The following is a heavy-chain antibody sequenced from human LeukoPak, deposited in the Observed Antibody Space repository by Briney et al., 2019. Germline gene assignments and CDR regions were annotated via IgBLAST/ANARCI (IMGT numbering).Heavy chain of an antibody. CDR3: AKDALDYYDISGYYSSFGLFDY. J-gene: IGHJ4*02. V-gene: IGHV3-23*01. D-gene: IGHD3-22*01. Sequence: GNSLRLSCAASGFTFSSYAMSWVRQAPGKGLEWVSAISGSGVTTNYADSVKGRFTISRDNSKNTLYLQMNSLRAEDTAVYHCAKDALDYYDISGYYSSFGLFDYWGQGTLVTVSS. CDR1: GFTFSSYA. CDR2: ISGSGVTT.